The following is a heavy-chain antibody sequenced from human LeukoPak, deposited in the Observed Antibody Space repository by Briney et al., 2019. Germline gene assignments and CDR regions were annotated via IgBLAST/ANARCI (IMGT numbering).Heavy chain of an antibody. CDR3: ARDSPARGDPPPH. V-gene: IGHV1-8*01. Sequence: GASVKVSCKASGYTFTSYDINRVRQATGQGLEWMGWMNPNSGNTGYAQKFQGRVTMTRNTSISTAYMELSSLRSEDTAVYYCARDSPARGDPPPHWGQGTLVTVSS. CDR2: MNPNSGNT. J-gene: IGHJ1*01. D-gene: IGHD3-10*01. CDR1: GYTFTSYD.